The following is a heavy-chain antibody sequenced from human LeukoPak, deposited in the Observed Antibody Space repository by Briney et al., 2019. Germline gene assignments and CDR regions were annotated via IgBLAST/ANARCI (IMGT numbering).Heavy chain of an antibody. CDR1: GGSFSGYY. Sequence: SETLSLTCAVYGGSFSGYYWSWIRQPPGKGLEWIGEINHSGSTNYNPSLKSRVTISVDTSKNQFSLKLSSVTAADTAVYYCARAPRSGDYVWGSYRYPSYFDYWSQGTLVTVSS. J-gene: IGHJ4*02. CDR2: INHSGST. V-gene: IGHV4-34*01. D-gene: IGHD3-16*02. CDR3: ARAPRSGDYVWGSYRYPSYFDY.